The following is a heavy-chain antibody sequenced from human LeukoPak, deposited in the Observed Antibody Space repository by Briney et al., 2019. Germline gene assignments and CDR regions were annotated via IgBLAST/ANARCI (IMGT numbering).Heavy chain of an antibody. V-gene: IGHV4-61*01. D-gene: IGHD2-15*01. CDR1: GASVSSGPNY. CDR2: MYYSGST. J-gene: IGHJ4*02. CDR3: SMKQFVDYHFDY. Sequence: SETLSLTCTVSGASVSSGPNYWSWIRQSPGEGLEWIASMYYSGSTNYNPSLKSRVTISADTSKSQFSLKLSSVTAADTAVYYCSMKQFVDYHFDYWGQGTLVTVSS.